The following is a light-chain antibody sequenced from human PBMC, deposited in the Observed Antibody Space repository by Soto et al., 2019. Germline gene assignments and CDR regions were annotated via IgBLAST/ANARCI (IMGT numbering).Light chain of an antibody. CDR1: QTVDIW. Sequence: DILMTQSPATLSVSPGERVTLSCRASQTVDIWLAWYQQKPGQAPRLLIYGASTMDSEMPGRFSGRGSGTEFTLTISSLQSEDFAVYYCQQYRSWPRTFGQGTKVDI. CDR2: GAS. V-gene: IGKV3-15*01. J-gene: IGKJ1*01. CDR3: QQYRSWPRT.